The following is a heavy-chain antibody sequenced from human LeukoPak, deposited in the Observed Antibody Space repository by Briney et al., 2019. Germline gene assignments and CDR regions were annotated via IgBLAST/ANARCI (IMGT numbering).Heavy chain of an antibody. J-gene: IGHJ2*01. CDR2: TYYRSKWYN. V-gene: IGHV6-1*01. CDR3: ARGGCSSTSCRYWYFDL. D-gene: IGHD2-2*01. Sequence: SQTLSLTCAISGDSVSSNSAAWNWIRQSPSRSLEWLGRTYYRSKWYNDYAVSVKSRITINPDTSKNQFSLQLNSVTPEDTAVYYCARGGCSSTSCRYWYFDLWGRGTLVTVSS. CDR1: GDSVSSNSAA.